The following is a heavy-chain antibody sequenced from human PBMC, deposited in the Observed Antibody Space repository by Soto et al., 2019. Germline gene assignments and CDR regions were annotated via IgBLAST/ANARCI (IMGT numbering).Heavy chain of an antibody. D-gene: IGHD4-17*01. Sequence: QMQLQESGPGLVRPSETLSLTCTVSGDSLSSPTYYWTWIRQPPGKGLEWIAHIYYSGRTIYNPSLQSRVAISVDTSRNQFYLELYSVTAADSAVYFCARETTEPEYYYGLDRWGQGTRGIVSS. CDR1: GDSLSSPTYY. J-gene: IGHJ6*02. V-gene: IGHV4-61*01. CDR3: ARETTEPEYYYGLDR. CDR2: IYYSGRT.